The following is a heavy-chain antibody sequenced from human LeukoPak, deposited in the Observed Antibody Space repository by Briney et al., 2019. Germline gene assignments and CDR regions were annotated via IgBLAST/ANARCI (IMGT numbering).Heavy chain of an antibody. V-gene: IGHV3-23*01. Sequence: QSGGSLRLSCAASGFTFTNYAMGWVRQAPGKGLEWVSAISGSGANTYYADSVRGRFTIFRDDSANTLYLQMNSLRAEDTAVYYCARPPDYGDGTNDAFDIWGQGTMVTVSS. J-gene: IGHJ3*02. CDR1: GFTFTNYA. CDR3: ARPPDYGDGTNDAFDI. CDR2: ISGSGANT. D-gene: IGHD4-17*01.